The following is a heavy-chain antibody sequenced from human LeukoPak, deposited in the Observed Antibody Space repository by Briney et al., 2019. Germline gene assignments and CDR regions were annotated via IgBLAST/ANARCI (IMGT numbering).Heavy chain of an antibody. V-gene: IGHV4-59*12. CDR3: ARGRRDDFWSEYNWFDP. D-gene: IGHD3-3*01. J-gene: IGHJ5*02. CDR1: GGSISSYY. Sequence: SETLSLTCTVSGGSISSYYWSWIRQPPGKGLEWIGYIYHSGSTYYNPSLKSRVTISVDRSKNQFSLKLSSVTAADTAVYYCARGRRDDFWSEYNWFDPWGQGTLVTVSS. CDR2: IYHSGST.